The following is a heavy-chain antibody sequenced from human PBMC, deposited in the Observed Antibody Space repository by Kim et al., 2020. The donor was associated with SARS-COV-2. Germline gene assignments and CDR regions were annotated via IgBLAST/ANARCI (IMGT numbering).Heavy chain of an antibody. CDR1: GGSFSGYY. CDR3: ARGRRQWLVRGPYYYYMDG. Sequence: SETLSLTCAVYGGSFSGYYWSWIRQPPGKGLEWIGEINHSGSTNYNPSLKSRVTISVDTSKNQFSLKLSSVTAADTAVYYCARGRRQWLVRGPYYYYMDGWGKGTTVTV. J-gene: IGHJ6*03. CDR2: INHSGST. D-gene: IGHD6-19*01. V-gene: IGHV4-34*01.